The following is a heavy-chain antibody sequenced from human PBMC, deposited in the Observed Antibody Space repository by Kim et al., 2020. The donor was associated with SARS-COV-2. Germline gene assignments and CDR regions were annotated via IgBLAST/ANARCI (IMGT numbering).Heavy chain of an antibody. CDR3: ARVEATAVPSWYFDL. CDR2: INAGNGNT. J-gene: IGHJ2*01. V-gene: IGHV1-3*01. CDR1: GYTFTSYA. Sequence: ASVKVSCKASGYTFTSYAMHWVRQAPGQRLEWMGWINAGNGNTKYSQKFQGRVTITRDTSASTAYMELSSLRSEDTAVYYCARVEATAVPSWYFDLWGRGTLVTVSS. D-gene: IGHD5-12*01.